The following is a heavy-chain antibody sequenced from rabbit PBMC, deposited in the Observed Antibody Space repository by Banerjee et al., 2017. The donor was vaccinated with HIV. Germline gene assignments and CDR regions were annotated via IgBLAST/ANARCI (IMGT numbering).Heavy chain of an antibody. J-gene: IGHJ4*01. D-gene: IGHD6-1*01. CDR3: ARMPNYDYAGYNL. V-gene: IGHV1S40*01. CDR1: GFSFSSSYW. CDR2: IYAGSSGST. Sequence: QSLEESGGDLVKPGASLTLTCTASGFSFSSSYWICWVRQAPGKGLEWIACIYAGSSGSTYYASWAKGRFTISKTSSTTVTLQMTSLTAADTATYFCARMPNYDYAGYNLWGPGTLVTVS.